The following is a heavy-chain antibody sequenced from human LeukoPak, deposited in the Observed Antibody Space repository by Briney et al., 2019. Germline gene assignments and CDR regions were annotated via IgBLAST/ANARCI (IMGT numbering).Heavy chain of an antibody. V-gene: IGHV3-21*04. Sequence: GGSLRLSCAASGITFSAYTMNWVRQAPGKGLEWVSSISGSGSYISYADSVKGRFTISRDNAKNSLYLQMNSLRAEDTAVYYCAKVGAGRACDYWGQGTLVTVSS. D-gene: IGHD1-26*01. J-gene: IGHJ4*02. CDR2: ISGSGSYI. CDR3: AKVGAGRACDY. CDR1: GITFSAYT.